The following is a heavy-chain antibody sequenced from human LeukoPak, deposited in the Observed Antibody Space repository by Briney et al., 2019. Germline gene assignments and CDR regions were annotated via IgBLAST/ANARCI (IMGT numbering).Heavy chain of an antibody. CDR1: GGSISSSSYY. CDR2: IYYSGST. D-gene: IGHD5-18*01. V-gene: IGHV4-39*01. Sequence: SETLSLTCTVSGGSISSSSYYWGWIRQPPGKGREWIGSIYYSGSTYYNPSLKSRVTISVDTSKNQFSLKLSAVTAADTAVYYCARAERGYSYGNIYYFDYCGQGTLGTVSS. CDR3: ARAERGYSYGNIYYFDY. J-gene: IGHJ4*02.